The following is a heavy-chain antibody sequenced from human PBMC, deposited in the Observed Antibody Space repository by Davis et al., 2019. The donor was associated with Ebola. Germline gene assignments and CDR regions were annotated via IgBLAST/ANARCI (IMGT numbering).Heavy chain of an antibody. CDR3: ARKEGVRYNWNYVDY. D-gene: IGHD1-20*01. Sequence: SVKVSCKASGGTFSSYAISWVRQAPGQGLEWMGRIIPILGIANYAQKFQGRVTITADKSTSTAYMELSSLRSEDTAVYYCARKEGVRYNWNYVDYWGQGTLVTVSS. V-gene: IGHV1-69*04. CDR2: IIPILGIA. CDR1: GGTFSSYA. J-gene: IGHJ4*02.